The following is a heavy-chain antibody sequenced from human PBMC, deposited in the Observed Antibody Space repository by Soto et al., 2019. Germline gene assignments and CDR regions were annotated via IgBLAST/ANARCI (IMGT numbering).Heavy chain of an antibody. CDR3: ARDLGTNGIKVWDYYMDV. D-gene: IGHD2-8*01. CDR1: GYTFTGYY. V-gene: IGHV1-2*04. J-gene: IGHJ6*03. CDR2: INPNSGGT. Sequence: GASVKVSCKASGYTFTGYYMHWVRQAPGQGLEWMGWINPNSGGTNYAQKFQGWVTMTRDTSISTAYMELRRLRSDDTAVYYCARDLGTNGIKVWDYYMDVWGKGTTVTVSS.